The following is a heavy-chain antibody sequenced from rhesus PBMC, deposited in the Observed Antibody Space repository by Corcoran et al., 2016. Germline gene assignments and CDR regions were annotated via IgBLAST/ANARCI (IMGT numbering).Heavy chain of an antibody. D-gene: IGHD6-13*01. V-gene: IGHV1-111*02. J-gene: IGHJ6*01. Sequence: VQLVQSGAETKQPGASVKLSCKASGYTFTDYYLHWVRQAPGKWLEWMGRVDPDDGEAIHEQEVQDRVTINADKSTDTAYMELSSRRSEDTAVYYCATGSSWIYGLDSWGQGVGVTVAS. CDR1: GYTFTDYY. CDR2: VDPDDGEA. CDR3: ATGSSWIYGLDS.